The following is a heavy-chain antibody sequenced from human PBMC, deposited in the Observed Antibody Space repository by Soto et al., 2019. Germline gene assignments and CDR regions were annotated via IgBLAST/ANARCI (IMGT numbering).Heavy chain of an antibody. J-gene: IGHJ4*02. CDR1: GFTFSSYA. V-gene: IGHV3-23*01. CDR3: AKSGGHYYYDSSGYFH. CDR2: ISGSGGST. Sequence: HPGGSLRLSCAASGFTFSSYAMSWVRQAPGKGLEWVSAISGSGGSTYYADSVKGRFTISRDNSKNTLYLQMNSLRAEDTAVYYCAKSGGHYYYDSSGYFHWGQGTLVTVSS. D-gene: IGHD3-22*01.